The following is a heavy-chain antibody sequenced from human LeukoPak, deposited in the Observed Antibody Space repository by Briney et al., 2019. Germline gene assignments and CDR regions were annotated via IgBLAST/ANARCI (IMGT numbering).Heavy chain of an antibody. Sequence: GGSLRLSCAASGFTFSTYAMHWVRQAPGKGLEWVAVISYDGSSKYYADSVKGRFTISRDNAKNSLYLQLNSLRAEDTAVYYCARDTYGSGSYYNAPLDYWGQGTLVTVSS. D-gene: IGHD3-10*01. CDR3: ARDTYGSGSYYNAPLDY. J-gene: IGHJ4*02. V-gene: IGHV3-30*04. CDR1: GFTFSTYA. CDR2: ISYDGSSK.